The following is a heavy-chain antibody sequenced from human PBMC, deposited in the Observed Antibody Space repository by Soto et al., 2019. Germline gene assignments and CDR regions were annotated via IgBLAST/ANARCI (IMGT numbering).Heavy chain of an antibody. D-gene: IGHD3-10*01. CDR2: IDWDDDK. CDR1: GFSLSTSGMC. V-gene: IGHV2-70*01. CDR3: ARILSPYYYGSGGNWFDP. J-gene: IGHJ5*02. Sequence: SGPTLVNPTQTLTLTCTFSGFSLSTSGMCVSWIRQPPGKALEWLALIDWDDDKYYSTSLKTRLTISKDTSKNQVVLTMTNMDPVDTATYYCARILSPYYYGSGGNWFDPWGQGTLVTVSS.